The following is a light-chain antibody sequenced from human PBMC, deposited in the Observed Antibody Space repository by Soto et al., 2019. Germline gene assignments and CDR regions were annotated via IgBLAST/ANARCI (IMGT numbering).Light chain of an antibody. Sequence: EIVMTQSPATLSVSPGDRATLSCRAGQPLNNNVAWYQHKPGQAPRLLIYGTSTRATGISARFSGGGSGTETTLTISSLQSEPYDFSDCHYYEKGNAPITFGPGTQLEIK. CDR3: HYYEKGNAPIT. CDR1: QPLNNN. CDR2: GTS. V-gene: IGKV3-15*01. J-gene: IGKJ5*01.